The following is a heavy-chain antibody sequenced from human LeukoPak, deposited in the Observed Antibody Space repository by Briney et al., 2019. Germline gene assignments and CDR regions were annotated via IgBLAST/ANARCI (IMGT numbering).Heavy chain of an antibody. V-gene: IGHV4-4*02. CDR1: GGSISSSNW. Sequence: SETLSLTCAVSGGSISSSNWWSWVRPPPGKGLEWIGEIYHSGSTNYNPSLKSRVTISVDTSKNQFSLKLSSVTAADTAVYYCARRARRVTIFGVVTPLDYWGQGTLVTVSS. J-gene: IGHJ4*02. CDR2: IYHSGST. D-gene: IGHD3-3*01. CDR3: ARRARRVTIFGVVTPLDY.